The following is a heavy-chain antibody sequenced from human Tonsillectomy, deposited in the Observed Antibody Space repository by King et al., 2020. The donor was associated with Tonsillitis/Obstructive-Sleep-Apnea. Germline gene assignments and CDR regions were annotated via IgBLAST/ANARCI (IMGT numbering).Heavy chain of an antibody. CDR3: ARDKELYSSPFDY. J-gene: IGHJ4*02. Sequence: QLVQSGAEVKKPGASVKVSCKASGYSFSGYYMHWVRQAPGQGLEWMGWISPNTGGTKFAQKFQGRVTMTTDTSISIAYMELSSLRFDDTAVYFCARDKELYSSPFDYWGQGTLVTVSS. D-gene: IGHD3-22*01. CDR1: GYSFSGYY. CDR2: ISPNTGGT. V-gene: IGHV1-2*02.